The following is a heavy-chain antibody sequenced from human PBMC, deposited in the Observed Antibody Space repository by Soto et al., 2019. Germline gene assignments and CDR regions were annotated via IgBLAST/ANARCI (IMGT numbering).Heavy chain of an antibody. V-gene: IGHV3-9*01. Sequence: EMQLVESGGGLVQPGMSLRLYCAASGFTFDDYAMYWVRQVPGKGLEWVSGISWNSGRIGYADSVKGRFTISRDNAKNSLYLQMNSLRPEDTALYYCTKARLWGGDGYNSYYYNAMDVWGQGTTVTVSS. CDR3: TKARLWGGDGYNSYYYNAMDV. CDR1: GFTFDDYA. D-gene: IGHD3-16*01. CDR2: ISWNSGRI. J-gene: IGHJ6*02.